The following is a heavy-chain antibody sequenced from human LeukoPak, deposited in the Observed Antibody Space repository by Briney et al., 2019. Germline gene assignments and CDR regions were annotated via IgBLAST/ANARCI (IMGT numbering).Heavy chain of an antibody. J-gene: IGHJ4*02. Sequence: ASVKVSCKASGYTFTSYYMHWVRQAPGQGLEWMGIINSSGGSTSYAQKFQGRVTMTRDMSTSTVYMELSSLRSEDTAVYYCARGVELRGDLDYWGQGTLVTVSS. D-gene: IGHD1-26*01. V-gene: IGHV1-46*01. CDR3: ARGVELRGDLDY. CDR2: INSSGGST. CDR1: GYTFTSYY.